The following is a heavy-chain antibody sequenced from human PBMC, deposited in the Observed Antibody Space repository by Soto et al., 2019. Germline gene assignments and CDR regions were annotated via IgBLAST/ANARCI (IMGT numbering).Heavy chain of an antibody. CDR1: GGSFSGYY. Sequence: SETLSLTCAVYGGSFSGYYWSWIRQPPGKGLEWIGEINHSGSTNYNPSLKSRVTISVDTSKNQFSLKLSSVTAADTAVYYCARGPRPIYSNYDEDYYYMDVWGKGTTVTVSS. D-gene: IGHD4-4*01. CDR2: INHSGST. J-gene: IGHJ6*03. V-gene: IGHV4-34*01. CDR3: ARGPRPIYSNYDEDYYYMDV.